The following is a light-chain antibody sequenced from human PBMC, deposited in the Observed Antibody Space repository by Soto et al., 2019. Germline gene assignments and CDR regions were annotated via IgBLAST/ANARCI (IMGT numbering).Light chain of an antibody. CDR1: QGISSY. CDR3: QQLNSF. J-gene: IGKJ2*01. Sequence: IQLTQSPSSLSASVGDRVTITCRASQGISSYLAWYQQKPGKAPKLLIYAASTLQSGVPSRFSGSGSGTDFTSTIRSLHPEDFATYYCQQLNSFFGQGTKLEIK. V-gene: IGKV1-9*01. CDR2: AAS.